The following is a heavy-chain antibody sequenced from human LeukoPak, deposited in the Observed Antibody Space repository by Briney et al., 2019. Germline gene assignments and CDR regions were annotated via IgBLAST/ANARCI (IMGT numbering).Heavy chain of an antibody. Sequence: PGGSLRLSCAASGFTFSSYAMHWVRLAPGKGLEWVAVISYDGSNKYYADSVKGRFTISRDNSKNTLYLQMNSLRAEDTAVYYCARGIAAAGTPVGYYYYGMDVWGQGTTVTVSS. CDR3: ARGIAAAGTPVGYYYYGMDV. CDR2: ISYDGSNK. J-gene: IGHJ6*02. D-gene: IGHD6-13*01. V-gene: IGHV3-30*04. CDR1: GFTFSSYA.